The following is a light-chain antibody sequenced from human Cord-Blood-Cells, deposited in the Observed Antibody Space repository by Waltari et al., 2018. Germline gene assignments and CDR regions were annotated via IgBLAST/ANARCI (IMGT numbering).Light chain of an antibody. CDR3: QQYGSSPT. J-gene: IGKJ2*01. CDR2: GAS. CDR1: QSVSSSY. Sequence: IVLTQSPGTLSLSPGASATLSCRASQSVSSSYLAWYQQKPAQAPRLLIYGASSRATGIPDRFSGSGSGTDFTLTISRLEPEDFAVYYCQQYGSSPTFGQGTKLEIK. V-gene: IGKV3-20*01.